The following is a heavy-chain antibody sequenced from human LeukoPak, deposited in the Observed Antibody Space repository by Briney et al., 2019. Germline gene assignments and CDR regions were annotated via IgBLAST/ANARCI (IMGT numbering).Heavy chain of an antibody. D-gene: IGHD3-22*01. CDR1: GYTFTGYY. CDR3: ARLGMIAWFDP. Sequence: ASVKVSCKASGYTFTGYYMHWVRQAPGQGLEWMGWINPNSGGTNYAQKFQGRVTMTRDTSISTAYLQWSSLKASDTAMYYCARLGMIAWFDPWGQGTLVTVSS. V-gene: IGHV1-2*02. J-gene: IGHJ5*02. CDR2: INPNSGGT.